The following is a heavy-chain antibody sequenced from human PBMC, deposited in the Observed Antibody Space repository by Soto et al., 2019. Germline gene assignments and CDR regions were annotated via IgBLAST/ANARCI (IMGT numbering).Heavy chain of an antibody. V-gene: IGHV4-59*08. CDR3: ARHGDYNYYYMDV. CDR1: GGSISSYY. J-gene: IGHJ6*03. CDR2: IYYSGST. D-gene: IGHD3-16*01. Sequence: PSETLSLTCTVSGGSISSYYWSWIRQPPGKGLEWIGYIYYSGSTNYNPSLKSRVTISVDTSKNQFSLKLSSVTAADTAVYYCARHGDYNYYYMDVWGKGTTVTVSS.